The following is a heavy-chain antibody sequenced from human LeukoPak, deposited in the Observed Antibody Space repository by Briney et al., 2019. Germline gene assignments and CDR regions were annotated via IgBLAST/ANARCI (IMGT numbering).Heavy chain of an antibody. D-gene: IGHD1-26*01. J-gene: IGHJ4*02. V-gene: IGHV3-11*04. CDR1: GFAFNDAW. CDR2: ISSSGSTI. CDR3: ARDKGSYPSDY. Sequence: KPGGSLRLSCAASGFAFNDAWMSWVRQAPGKGLEWVSYISSSGSTIYYADSVKGRFTISRDNAKNSLYLQMNSLRAEDTAVYYCARDKGSYPSDYWGQGTLVTVSS.